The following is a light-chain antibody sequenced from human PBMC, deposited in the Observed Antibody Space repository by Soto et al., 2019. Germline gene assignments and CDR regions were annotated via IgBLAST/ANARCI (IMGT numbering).Light chain of an antibody. CDR2: ATS. CDR3: QQSYKMPS. Sequence: EIPLTQSPSSLAASVGDRLTLTCRASRNVSIYLNWYQHKPGKGPTLLIHATSNLKIGVPSRFSGSGSGTEFTLTISSLEPEDFGTYYCQQSYKMPSFGQGTRLVIK. J-gene: IGKJ5*01. CDR1: RNVSIY. V-gene: IGKV1-39*01.